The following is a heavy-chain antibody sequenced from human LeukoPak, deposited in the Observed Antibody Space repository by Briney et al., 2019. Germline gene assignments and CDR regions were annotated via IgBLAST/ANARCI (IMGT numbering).Heavy chain of an antibody. Sequence: ASVKVSCKASGYTFTTYGITWVRQAPGQGLEWMGWINPNSGGTNYAQKFQGRVTMTRDTSISTAYMELSRLRSDDTAVYYSARAAHYYNSAQYYYYYYMDVWGKGTTVTISS. CDR1: GYTFTTYG. V-gene: IGHV1-2*02. CDR3: ARAAHYYNSAQYYYYYYMDV. J-gene: IGHJ6*03. D-gene: IGHD3-10*01. CDR2: INPNSGGT.